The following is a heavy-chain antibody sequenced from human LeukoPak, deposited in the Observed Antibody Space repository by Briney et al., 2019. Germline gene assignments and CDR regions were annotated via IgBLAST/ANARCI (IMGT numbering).Heavy chain of an antibody. V-gene: IGHV4-34*01. CDR1: DASFSGYY. J-gene: IGHJ4*02. CDR3: SRGGDASKAGKY. Sequence: SETLSLTCAIYDASFSGYYWSWVRQPPGKGLEWIGEIHPSGSPSYNPSLESRTIISVDASKNQFSLILNSVTAADTALYFCSRGGDASKAGKYWGQGALVTVSS. CDR2: IHPSGSP. D-gene: IGHD3-10*01.